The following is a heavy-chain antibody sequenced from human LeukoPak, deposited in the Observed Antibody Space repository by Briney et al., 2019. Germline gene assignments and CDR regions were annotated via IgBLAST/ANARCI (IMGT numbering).Heavy chain of an antibody. CDR3: ARFYYYYGMDV. CDR1: GGSISSSNW. V-gene: IGHV4-4*02. CDR2: IYHSGST. Sequence: SETLSLTCAVTGGSISSSNWWSWVRQPPGKGLEWIGEIYHSGSTNYNPSLKSRVTISVDTSKNQFSLKLSSVTAADTAVYYCARFYYYYGMDVWGQGTTVTVSS. J-gene: IGHJ6*02.